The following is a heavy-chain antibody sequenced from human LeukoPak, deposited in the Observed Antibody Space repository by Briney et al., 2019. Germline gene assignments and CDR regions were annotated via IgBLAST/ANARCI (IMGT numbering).Heavy chain of an antibody. CDR2: INTDGSTT. J-gene: IGHJ5*02. CDR1: GVIFSTYW. Sequence: GGSLRLFCAASGVIFSTYWMHWVRQAPGKGLLLVSRINTDGSTTNYADSVKGRFPSSRDNSKDTLYLQMYGLRVKDTAVYYCARGYCSSPRCAAGWFDPWGQGTLISFSS. D-gene: IGHD2-2*01. CDR3: ARGYCSSPRCAAGWFDP. V-gene: IGHV3-74*01.